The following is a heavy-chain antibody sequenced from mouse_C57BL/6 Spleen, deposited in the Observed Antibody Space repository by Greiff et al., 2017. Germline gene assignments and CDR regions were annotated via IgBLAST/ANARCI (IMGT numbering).Heavy chain of an antibody. J-gene: IGHJ1*03. CDR2: IYPGSGNT. CDR3: ARSPLYGSSLYWYFDV. Sequence: VQLKESGAELVRPGASVKLSCKASGYTFTDYYINWVQQRPGQGLEWIARIYPGSGNTYYNEKFKGQATLTAEKSSSTAYMQLSSLTSEDSAVYFYARSPLYGSSLYWYFDVWGTGTTVTVSS. CDR1: GYTFTDYY. V-gene: IGHV1-76*01. D-gene: IGHD1-1*01.